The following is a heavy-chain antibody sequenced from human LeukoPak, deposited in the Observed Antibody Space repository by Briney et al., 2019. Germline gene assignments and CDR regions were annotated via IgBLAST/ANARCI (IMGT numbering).Heavy chain of an antibody. Sequence: ASVKVSCKASGYTFTSYDINWVRQAPGQGLEWMGRIIPILGIANYAQKFQGRVTITADKSTSTAYMELSSLRSEDTAVYYCARDLGRRYCSSTSCSSGGYYYYYMDVWGKGTTVTVSS. V-gene: IGHV1-69*04. CDR3: ARDLGRRYCSSTSCSSGGYYYYYMDV. J-gene: IGHJ6*03. D-gene: IGHD2-2*01. CDR2: IIPILGIA. CDR1: GYTFTSYD.